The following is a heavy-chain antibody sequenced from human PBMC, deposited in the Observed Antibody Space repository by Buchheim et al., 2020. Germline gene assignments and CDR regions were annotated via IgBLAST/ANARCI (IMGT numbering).Heavy chain of an antibody. V-gene: IGHV4-59*01. CDR3: ARGSGNSWHLLH. CDR1: GGSISSDY. D-gene: IGHD6-13*01. J-gene: IGHJ1*01. Sequence: QVQLQESGPGQVKPSETLSLTCTVSGGSISSDYWSRIRQSPGKGLEWIGCIFYSGNTHYNPSLKSRVTISSDKSKNQFSLKLNSVTAADTAVYYCARGSGNSWHLLHWGQGTL. CDR2: IFYSGNT.